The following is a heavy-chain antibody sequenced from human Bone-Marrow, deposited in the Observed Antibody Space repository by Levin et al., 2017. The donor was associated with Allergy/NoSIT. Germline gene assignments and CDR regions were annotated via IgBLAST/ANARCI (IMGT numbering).Heavy chain of an antibody. CDR3: ARVGRWDSARYTLGNYYFGNDV. J-gene: IGHJ6*02. CDR1: GFTFSRHP. CDR2: ISYDGRNA. D-gene: IGHD5-24*01. V-gene: IGHV3-30*01. Sequence: PGGSLRLSCAASGFTFSRHPMDWVRQAPGKGLQWVAGISYDGRNAYYADSVEGRFTISRDNSKSTLSLEMNSLRAEDTADYYCARVGRWDSARYTLGNYYFGNDVWGQGTTVTVS.